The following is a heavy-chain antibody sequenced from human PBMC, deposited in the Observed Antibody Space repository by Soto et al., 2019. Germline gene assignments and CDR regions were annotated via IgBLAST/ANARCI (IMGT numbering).Heavy chain of an antibody. J-gene: IGHJ4*02. CDR2: IYYSGST. Sequence: QVQLQESGPGLVKPSQTLSLTCTVSVGSISSGDYYWSWIRQPPGKGLEWIVYIYYSGSTYYNPSLQSRVTTSVDTSKIQFSLKLSSVTAADTVVYYCARSPDDFWSGHTEGHNFDYWGQGTLVTVSS. CDR1: VGSISSGDYY. D-gene: IGHD3-3*01. V-gene: IGHV4-30-4*01. CDR3: ARSPDDFWSGHTEGHNFDY.